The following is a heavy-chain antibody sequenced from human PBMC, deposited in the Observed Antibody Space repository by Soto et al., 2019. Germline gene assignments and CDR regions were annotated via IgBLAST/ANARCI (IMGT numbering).Heavy chain of an antibody. V-gene: IGHV3-11*05. J-gene: IGHJ4*02. Sequence: QVQVVESGGGLVKPGGSVRLSCVEAWFDFSDYYMTWFRQAPGKEPEWVSSISSTSAYTKYADSVKGRFTISRDNAKNSVYLHMDSLRGEDTAAYYCARDPSRRSPPDYWGQGTLVTVSS. CDR3: ARDPSRRSPPDY. CDR2: ISSTSAYT. CDR1: WFDFSDYY.